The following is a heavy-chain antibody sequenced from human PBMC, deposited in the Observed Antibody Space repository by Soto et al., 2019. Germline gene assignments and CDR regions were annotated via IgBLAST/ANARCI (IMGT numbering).Heavy chain of an antibody. J-gene: IGHJ4*02. CDR1: GFTFSSYW. D-gene: IGHD2-21*01. V-gene: IGHV3-74*01. CDR2: INEDGRST. CDR3: AKSSFPYYFDS. Sequence: GGTLRLPCEASGFTFSSYWMHWVRQAPGEGLVWVSLINEDGRSTIYADSVKGRFTISRDNAKDTLYFQMNSLRAEDTAVYYCAKSSFPYYFDSWGQGTLVTVSS.